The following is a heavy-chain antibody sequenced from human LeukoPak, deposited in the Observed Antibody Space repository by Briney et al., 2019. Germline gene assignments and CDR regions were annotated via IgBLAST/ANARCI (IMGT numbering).Heavy chain of an antibody. CDR3: ARDRGDYYDSSGYLIDAFDI. V-gene: IGHV4-59*01. CDR1: GGSISSYY. CDR2: IYYSGST. J-gene: IGHJ3*02. Sequence: SEALSLTCTVSGGSISSYYWSWIRQPPGKGLEWIGYIYYSGSTNYNPSLKSRVTISVDTSKNQFSLKLSSVTAADTAVYYCARDRGDYYDSSGYLIDAFDIWGQGTMVTVSS. D-gene: IGHD3-22*01.